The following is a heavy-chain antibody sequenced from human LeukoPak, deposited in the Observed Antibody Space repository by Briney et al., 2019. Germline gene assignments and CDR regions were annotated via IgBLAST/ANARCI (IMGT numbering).Heavy chain of an antibody. CDR3: ARDYYGSGRDYFDY. J-gene: IGHJ4*02. Sequence: GGSLRLPCSASGFTFSIHAMHWVRQPPGKGLEYVSAISSNGGSTYYADSVKGRFTISRDNSKNTLYLQMNSLRAKDTAVYYCARDYYGSGRDYFDYWGQGTLVTVSS. CDR1: GFTFSIHA. D-gene: IGHD3-10*01. CDR2: ISSNGGST. V-gene: IGHV3-64*04.